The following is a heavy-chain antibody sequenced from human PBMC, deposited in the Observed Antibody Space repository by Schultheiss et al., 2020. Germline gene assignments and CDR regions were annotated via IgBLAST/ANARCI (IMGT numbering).Heavy chain of an antibody. J-gene: IGHJ4*02. Sequence: SETLSLTCAVYGGSFSGYYWSWIRQPPGKGLEWIGEINHSGSTNYNPSLKSRVTISVDTSKNQFSLKLSSVTAADTAVYYCARSTVMAVYYFDYWGQGTLVTVSS. CDR1: GGSFSGYY. V-gene: IGHV4-34*01. D-gene: IGHD5-18*01. CDR2: INHSGST. CDR3: ARSTVMAVYYFDY.